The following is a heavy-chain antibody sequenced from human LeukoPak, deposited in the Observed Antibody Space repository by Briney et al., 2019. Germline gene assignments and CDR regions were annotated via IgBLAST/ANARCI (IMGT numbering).Heavy chain of an antibody. J-gene: IGHJ4*02. Sequence: PGGSLRLSCAASGFTFSSYSMNWVRQAPGKGLEWVSSISSSSSYIYYADSVKGRFTISRDNAKNSLYLQMNSLRAEDTAVYYCATLIPPASRVWYFDYWGQGTLVTVSS. CDR1: GFTFSSYS. CDR3: ATLIPPASRVWYFDY. D-gene: IGHD2-2*02. V-gene: IGHV3-21*01. CDR2: ISSSSSYI.